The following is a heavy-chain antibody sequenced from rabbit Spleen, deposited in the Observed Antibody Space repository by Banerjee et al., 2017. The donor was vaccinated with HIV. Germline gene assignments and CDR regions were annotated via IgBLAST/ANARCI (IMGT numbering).Heavy chain of an antibody. CDR1: GFSLTSGYD. Sequence: QSLEESGGGLVQPGASLTLTCTASGFSLTSGYDMCWVRQAPGKGLEWIACIYTGSSGFTYFASWAKGRFTISKTSSTTVTLQMTSLTAADTATYFCARDNSGGPILNLWGQGTLVTVS. CDR3: ARDNSGGPILNL. CDR2: IYTGSSGFT. V-gene: IGHV1S40*01. J-gene: IGHJ4*01. D-gene: IGHD1-1*01.